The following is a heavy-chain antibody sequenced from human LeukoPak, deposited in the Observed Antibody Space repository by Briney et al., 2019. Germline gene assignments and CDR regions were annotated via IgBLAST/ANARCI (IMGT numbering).Heavy chain of an antibody. CDR3: ARRDCGGGSCYSHNAFDL. J-gene: IGHJ3*01. Sequence: GGSLRLSCAASGFSVSSNYMNWVRQAPGKGLEWVSIIYSGGTTYYADSVKGRFTISRDNSKNTVYLQMNGLRADDTAVFYCARRDCGGGSCYSHNAFDLWGQGTSVTVSS. D-gene: IGHD2-15*01. CDR2: IYSGGTT. CDR1: GFSVSSNY. V-gene: IGHV3-53*01.